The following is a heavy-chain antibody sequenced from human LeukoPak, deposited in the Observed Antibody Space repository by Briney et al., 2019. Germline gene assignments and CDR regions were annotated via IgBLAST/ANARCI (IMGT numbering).Heavy chain of an antibody. CDR1: GFIFSNYA. D-gene: IGHD2-15*01. CDR2: ISGSGGST. V-gene: IGHV3-23*01. CDR3: AKCACSGGSCYPLY. J-gene: IGHJ4*02. Sequence: GASLRLSCAASGFIFSNYAMSWVRQAPGKGLEWVSAISGSGGSTYYADSVKGRFTISRDNSKNTLYLQMNSLRAEDTAVYYCAKCACSGGSCYPLYWGQGTLVTVSS.